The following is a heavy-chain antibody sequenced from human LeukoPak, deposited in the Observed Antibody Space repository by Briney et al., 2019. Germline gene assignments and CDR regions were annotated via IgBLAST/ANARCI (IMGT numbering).Heavy chain of an antibody. D-gene: IGHD1-1*01. CDR1: GFSLSTSGMC. V-gene: IGHV2-70*11. CDR2: IDWDDDK. Sequence: SGPALVKPTQTLTLTRTYSGFSLSTSGMCVSWIRQPPGQALEWCARIDWDDDKYYSTSLKTRLTISKDTSKNQVVLPTTNSDAVDTATYYCARSSYKWNYRYWGQGTLVTVSS. J-gene: IGHJ4*02. CDR3: ARSSYKWNYRY.